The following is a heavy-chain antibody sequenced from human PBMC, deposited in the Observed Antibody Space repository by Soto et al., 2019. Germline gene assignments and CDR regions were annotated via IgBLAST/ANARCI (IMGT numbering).Heavy chain of an antibody. CDR2: IWYDGSNK. CDR3: ARDLAGLRFLEWLPSDAFDI. Sequence: PGGSLRLSCAASGFTFSSYGMHWVRQAPGKGLEWVAVIWYDGSNKYYADSVKGRFTISRDNSKNTLYLQMNSLRAEDTAVYYCARDLAGLRFLEWLPSDAFDIWG. V-gene: IGHV3-33*01. CDR1: GFTFSSYG. D-gene: IGHD3-3*01. J-gene: IGHJ3*02.